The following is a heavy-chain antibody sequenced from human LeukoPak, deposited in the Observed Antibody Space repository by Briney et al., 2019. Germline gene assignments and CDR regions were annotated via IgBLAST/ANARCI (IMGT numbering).Heavy chain of an antibody. CDR3: AKDSDIAVAGTDDAFDL. CDR1: GFTFSSYG. J-gene: IGHJ3*01. Sequence: PGRSLRLSCAASGFTFSSYGMHGVRQAPGKGLPWVAVIAYDGSSEYYADSVKGRFIISRDNSKNTLYLQVNSLRAEDTAVYYCAKDSDIAVAGTDDAFDLWGQGTMVTVSS. D-gene: IGHD6-19*01. CDR2: IAYDGSSE. V-gene: IGHV3-30*18.